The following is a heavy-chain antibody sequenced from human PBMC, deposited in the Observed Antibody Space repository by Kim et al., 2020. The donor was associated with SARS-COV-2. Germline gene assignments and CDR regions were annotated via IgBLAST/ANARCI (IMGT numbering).Heavy chain of an antibody. CDR1: GYTFTSYG. D-gene: IGHD3-10*01. CDR2: ISAYNGNT. CDR3: ARVGKFRYIRPSGDY. J-gene: IGHJ4*02. V-gene: IGHV1-18*01. Sequence: ASVKVSCKASGYTFTSYGISWVRQAPGQGLEWMGWISAYNGNTNYAQKLQGRVTMTTDTSTSTAYMELRSLRSDDTAVYYCARVGKFRYIRPSGDYWGQGTLVTVSS.